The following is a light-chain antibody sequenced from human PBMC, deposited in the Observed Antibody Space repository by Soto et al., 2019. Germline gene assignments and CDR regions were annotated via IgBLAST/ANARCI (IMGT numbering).Light chain of an antibody. CDR1: QNIRNY. V-gene: IGKV1-5*01. Sequence: DILMTQSPSTLSASVGDRVTITCRASQNIRNYLAWYQQRPGKAPRFLIYDASSLESGVPSRFSGSGSGTEFTLTISSLQPDDFATYYCQHYNSYPWSFGQGTKV. CDR2: DAS. CDR3: QHYNSYPWS. J-gene: IGKJ1*01.